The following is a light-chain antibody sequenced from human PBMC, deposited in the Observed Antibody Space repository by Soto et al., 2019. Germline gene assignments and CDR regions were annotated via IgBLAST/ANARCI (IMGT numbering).Light chain of an antibody. J-gene: IGKJ4*01. CDR3: QIYTSYPLT. Sequence: DIQMTQSPSTLSASVGDRVTITCRASQSINSWLAWYQKKPGKAPKLLLYKASNLESGVPSRFSGSGSGTEFTLTISSLHPYDFATYHRQIYTSYPLTFGGVTKAEI. CDR1: QSINSW. CDR2: KAS. V-gene: IGKV1-5*03.